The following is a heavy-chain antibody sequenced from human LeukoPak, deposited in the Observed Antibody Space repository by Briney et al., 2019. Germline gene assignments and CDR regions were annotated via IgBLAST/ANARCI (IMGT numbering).Heavy chain of an antibody. D-gene: IGHD4-11*01. CDR1: GGSISSYY. J-gene: IGHJ3*02. CDR3: ARGGDSWDYIGGFDI. Sequence: PSERLSLTCTVSGGSISSYYWSWIRQPPGKGLEWIGYIYYSGSTDYNPSLTSRVTISVDTSKNEFSMKVSSVTDAETGVYYCARGGDSWDYIGGFDIWGQRPMILVSS. CDR2: IYYSGST. V-gene: IGHV4-59*01.